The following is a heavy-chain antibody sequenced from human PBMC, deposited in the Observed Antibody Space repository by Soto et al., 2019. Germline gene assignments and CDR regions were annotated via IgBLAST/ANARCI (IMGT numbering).Heavy chain of an antibody. J-gene: IGHJ4*02. Sequence: EVQLVESGGGLVQPGGSLRLSCAAFGFTVSSNSMTWVRQAPGKGLEWVSLIYSGGSTYYADSVKGRFSISRDNSKNTLYLQMNSLRAEDTAVYYCAGQGERPRITPQPRVLDYWGQGTLVTVSS. V-gene: IGHV3-66*04. CDR3: AGQGERPRITPQPRVLDY. D-gene: IGHD3-16*01. CDR1: GFTVSSNS. CDR2: IYSGGST.